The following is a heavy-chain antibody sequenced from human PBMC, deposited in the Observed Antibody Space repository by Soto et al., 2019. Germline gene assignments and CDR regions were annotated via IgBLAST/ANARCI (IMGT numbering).Heavy chain of an antibody. D-gene: IGHD5-12*01. CDR2: INHSGST. J-gene: IGHJ5*02. CDR3: ARSIVATIIFWFDP. V-gene: IGHV4-34*01. CDR1: GGSISGNY. Sequence: PSETLSLTCAVSGGSISGNYWTWIRQPPGKGLEWIGEINHSGSTNYNPSLKSRVTISVDTSKNQFSLKLSSVTAADTAVYYCARSIVATIIFWFDPWGQGTLVTVSS.